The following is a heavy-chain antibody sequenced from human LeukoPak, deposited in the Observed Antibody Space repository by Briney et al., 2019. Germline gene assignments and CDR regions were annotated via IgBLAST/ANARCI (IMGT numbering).Heavy chain of an antibody. Sequence: GGSLRLSCAASGFTFSSYSMNWVRQAPGKGLEWVSSISSSSSYIYYADSVKGRFTISRDNAKNSLYLQMNSLRAEDTALYYCAKDGDSSGSFYYYMDVWGKGTTVTVSS. CDR1: GFTFSSYS. D-gene: IGHD3-22*01. V-gene: IGHV3-21*04. CDR3: AKDGDSSGSFYYYMDV. J-gene: IGHJ6*03. CDR2: ISSSSSYI.